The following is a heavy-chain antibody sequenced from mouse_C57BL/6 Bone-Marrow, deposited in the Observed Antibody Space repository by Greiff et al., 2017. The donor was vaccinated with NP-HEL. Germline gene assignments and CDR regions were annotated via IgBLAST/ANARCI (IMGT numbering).Heavy chain of an antibody. J-gene: IGHJ4*01. CDR2: IWPGGGT. D-gene: IGHD1-1*01. CDR1: GFSLTSYA. Sequence: QVQLKESGPGLVAPSQSLSITCTVSGFSLTSYAISWVRQPPGKGLAWLGVIWPGGGTNYTSALNSRLSISKDNAKSQGFLKMNSLQTEDTARDDCARKRLLRYAMDYWGQGTSVTVSS. CDR3: ARKRLLRYAMDY. V-gene: IGHV2-9-1*01.